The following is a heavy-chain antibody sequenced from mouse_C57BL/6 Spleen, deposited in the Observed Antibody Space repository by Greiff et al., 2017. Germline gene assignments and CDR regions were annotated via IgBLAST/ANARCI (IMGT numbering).Heavy chain of an antibody. CDR1: GYAFSSYW. CDR3: ARDATGTKRAWFAY. CDR2: IYPGDGDT. D-gene: IGHD4-1*02. V-gene: IGHV1-80*01. J-gene: IGHJ3*01. Sequence: QVQLQQSGAELVKPGASVKISCKASGYAFSSYWMHWVKQRPGKGLEWIGQIYPGDGDTNYNGKFKGKATLTADKSSSTAYMQLSSLTSEDSAVYSGARDATGTKRAWFAYWGQGTLVTVSA.